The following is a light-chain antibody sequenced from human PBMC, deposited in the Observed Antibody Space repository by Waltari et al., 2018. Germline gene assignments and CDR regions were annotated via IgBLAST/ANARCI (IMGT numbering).Light chain of an antibody. V-gene: IGLV2-14*01. J-gene: IGLJ3*02. CDR3: TSCTTSATWV. Sequence: QSALTQPASVSGSPGQSITISCTGTSSDVGTYNYVSWYQHHPGKPPKLVISGVPSRPSGVSYRVAGSKSGNTASLTTSGLQAEDEADYHCTSCTTSATWVFGGGTKLTVL. CDR2: GVP. CDR1: SSDVGTYNY.